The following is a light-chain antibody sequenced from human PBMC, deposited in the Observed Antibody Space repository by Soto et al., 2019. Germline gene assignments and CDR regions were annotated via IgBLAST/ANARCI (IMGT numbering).Light chain of an antibody. V-gene: IGKV1-8*01. Sequence: ISMSQSPSSRSGNKGDIVSITLLASQGISSYLAWYQQKPGKAPKLLIYAASTLQSGVPSRFSGSGSGTDFTLTISCLQSEDFVTYCSQQYYIFPRTFGQGANV. CDR3: QQYYIFPRT. CDR2: AAS. J-gene: IGKJ1*01. CDR1: QGISSY.